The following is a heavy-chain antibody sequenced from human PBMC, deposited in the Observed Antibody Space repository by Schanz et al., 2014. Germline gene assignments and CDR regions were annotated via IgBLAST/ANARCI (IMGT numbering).Heavy chain of an antibody. J-gene: IGHJ4*02. CDR1: GYTLSAYT. V-gene: IGHV1-69*09. Sequence: QVQLVQSGAEVKKPGASVKVSCKASGYTLSAYTISWVRQAPGQGLEWMGRIIPILGIANYAQKFQGRVTITADKSTFTAYMDVSSLRSEDTAVYYCASSGAGYSSSWDFDYWGQGTLVTVSS. CDR2: IIPILGIA. D-gene: IGHD6-13*01. CDR3: ASSGAGYSSSWDFDY.